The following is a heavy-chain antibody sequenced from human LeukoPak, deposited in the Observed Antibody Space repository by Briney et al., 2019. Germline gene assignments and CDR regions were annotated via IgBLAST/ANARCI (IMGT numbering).Heavy chain of an antibody. D-gene: IGHD2-2*01. Sequence: ASVKVSCKTSGYTFNSYGISWVRQAPGQGLEWMGWISAYNGKTNYVQNFQGRVTMTTDTSTSTAYMELRSLRSDDTAVYYCARDHWENIVVVPTTKVAWNAFDIWGQGTMVTVSS. CDR1: GYTFNSYG. V-gene: IGHV1-18*01. CDR3: ARDHWENIVVVPTTKVAWNAFDI. CDR2: ISAYNGKT. J-gene: IGHJ3*02.